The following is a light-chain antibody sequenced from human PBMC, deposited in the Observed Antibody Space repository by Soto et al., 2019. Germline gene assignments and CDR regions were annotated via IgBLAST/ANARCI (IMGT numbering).Light chain of an antibody. CDR1: QSVSSS. J-gene: IGKJ1*01. V-gene: IGKV3-15*01. CDR2: GAS. CDR3: QQYNKWPGT. Sequence: EIVMTQSPATLSVSPGERATLSCRASQSVSSSLAWYQQKPGQAPRLLIYGASTTVTDIPARFSGSGSGTEFTLTISSLQSEDFAVYYCQQYNKWPGTFGQGTKWIS.